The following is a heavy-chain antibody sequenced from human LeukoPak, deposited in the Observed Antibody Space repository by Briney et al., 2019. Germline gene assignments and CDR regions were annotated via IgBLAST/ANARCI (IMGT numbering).Heavy chain of an antibody. D-gene: IGHD5-18*01. CDR1: GVTFSSYA. CDR3: ARESGGYSYGLNWFDP. Sequence: GGSLRLSCAASGVTFSSYAMHWVRQAPGKGLEGVAVISYDGSKKYYADSVKGRFTISRDNSKNTLYLQMNSLRAEDTAVYYCARESGGYSYGLNWFDPWGQGTLVTVSS. CDR2: ISYDGSKK. V-gene: IGHV3-30-3*01. J-gene: IGHJ5*02.